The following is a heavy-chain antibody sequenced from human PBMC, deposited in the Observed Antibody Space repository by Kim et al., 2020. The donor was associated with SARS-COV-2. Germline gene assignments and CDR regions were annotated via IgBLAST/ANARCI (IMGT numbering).Heavy chain of an antibody. CDR1: GGSIISTSYY. D-gene: IGHD3-10*01. V-gene: IGHV4-39*01. CDR2: MYHTGSP. CDR3: ARLGFGDFFPGCFDP. Sequence: SETLSLTCTVSGGSIISTSYYWGWIRQPPGEKMEWIGSMYHTGSPYYNPSLKSRVTISVDTSRSQFSLKLTSVSAADTAVYYCARLGFGDFFPGCFDPWG. J-gene: IGHJ5*02.